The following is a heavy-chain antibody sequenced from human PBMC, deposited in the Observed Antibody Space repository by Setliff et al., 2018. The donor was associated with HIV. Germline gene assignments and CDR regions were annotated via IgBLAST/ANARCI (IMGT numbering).Heavy chain of an antibody. CDR3: AREWLQHTGDDAFDI. J-gene: IGHJ3*02. CDR1: GYSISSGYY. CDR2: IYHSGST. Sequence: SETLSLTCAVSGYSISSGYYWDWIRQPPGKGLEWIGNIYHSGSTHYNPSLKSRVTISVDTSKNQFSLKLSSVTAADTAVYYCAREWLQHTGDDAFDIWGQGTMVTVSS. V-gene: IGHV4-38-2*02. D-gene: IGHD5-12*01.